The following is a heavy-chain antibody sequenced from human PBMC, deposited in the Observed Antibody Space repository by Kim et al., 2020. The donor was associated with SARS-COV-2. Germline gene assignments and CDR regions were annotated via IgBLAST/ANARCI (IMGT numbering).Heavy chain of an antibody. Sequence: GGSLRLSCAASGFTFSSYGMHWVRQAPGKGLEWVAVIWYDGSNKYYADSVKGRFTISRDNSKNTLYLQMNSLRAEDTAVYYCARGGYCSGGSCRHLNYYGMDVWGQGTTVTVSS. CDR1: GFTFSSYG. J-gene: IGHJ6*02. CDR2: IWYDGSNK. V-gene: IGHV3-33*01. D-gene: IGHD2-15*01. CDR3: ARGGYCSGGSCRHLNYYGMDV.